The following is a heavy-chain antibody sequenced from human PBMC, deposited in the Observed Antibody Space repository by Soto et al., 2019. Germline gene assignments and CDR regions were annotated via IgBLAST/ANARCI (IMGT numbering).Heavy chain of an antibody. CDR3: ARVVPTSSGWFPLGAFDI. CDR2: ISAYNGNT. Sequence: QVQLVQSGAEVKKPGASVKVSCKASGYTFTSYGISWVRQAPGQGLEWMGWISAYNGNTNYAQKLQGRVTMTTDTPTSTAYMELRSLRSDDTAVYYCARVVPTSSGWFPLGAFDIWGQGTMVTVSS. CDR1: GYTFTSYG. D-gene: IGHD6-19*01. V-gene: IGHV1-18*01. J-gene: IGHJ3*02.